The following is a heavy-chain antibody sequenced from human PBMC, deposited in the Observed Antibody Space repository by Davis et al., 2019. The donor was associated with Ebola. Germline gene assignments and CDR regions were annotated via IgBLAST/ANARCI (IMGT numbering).Heavy chain of an antibody. CDR2: VSPYDGDT. CDR3: ARDRWELNRVDLDF. CDR1: GYKFSDYG. Sequence: AASVKVSCKASGYKFSDYGISWVRLAPGQGLEWVGWVSPYDGDTKSAQKFHGRVTVIADSSASTVYMDLRSLTTDDTAIYYCARDRWELNRVDLDFWGQGTQVTVSS. V-gene: IGHV1-18*01. J-gene: IGHJ4*02. D-gene: IGHD1-26*01.